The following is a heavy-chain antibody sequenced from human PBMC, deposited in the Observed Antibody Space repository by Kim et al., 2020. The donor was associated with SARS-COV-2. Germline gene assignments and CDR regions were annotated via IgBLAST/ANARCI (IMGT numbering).Heavy chain of an antibody. CDR1: IRQRSYY. V-gene: IGHV4-39*01. J-gene: IGHJ4*01. CDR3: ARTKRRMEITFGGVSATRATVYF. Sequence: IRQRSYYQRCIRKPTGTVLGEVGSIYCSGSTRYIPSLKRRVTISVDTAQDQFSLRLSSVTAADTAVYYCARTKRRMEITFGGVSATRATVYF. D-gene: IGHD3-16*01. CDR2: IYCSGST.